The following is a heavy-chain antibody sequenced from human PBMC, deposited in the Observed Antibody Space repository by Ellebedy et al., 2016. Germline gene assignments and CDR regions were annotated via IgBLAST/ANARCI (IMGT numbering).Heavy chain of an antibody. Sequence: GSLRLSCAVSGGSIRSGIWWTWVRQPPGKGLEWIGDIYHSGSTNYNSSLKSRLTISLDSSKNQFSLKLNSLTAADTAIYYCARAREYYYFDSWGQGTLVTVSS. CDR2: IYHSGST. CDR3: ARAREYYYFDS. J-gene: IGHJ4*02. CDR1: GGSIRSGIW. V-gene: IGHV4-4*02. D-gene: IGHD2/OR15-2a*01.